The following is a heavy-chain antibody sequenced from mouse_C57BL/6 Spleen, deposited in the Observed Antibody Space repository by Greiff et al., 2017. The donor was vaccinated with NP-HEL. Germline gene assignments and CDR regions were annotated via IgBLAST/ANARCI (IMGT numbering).Heavy chain of an antibody. CDR1: GFTFSSYA. CDR2: ISDGGSYT. CDR3: ARDGSNYLAWFAY. Sequence: EVKVVESGGGLVKPGGSLKLSCAASGFTFSSYAMSWVRQTPEKRLEWVATISDGGSYTYYPDNVKGRFTISRDNAKNNLYLQMSHLKSEDTAMYYCARDGSNYLAWFAYWGQGTLVTVSA. V-gene: IGHV5-4*01. J-gene: IGHJ3*01. D-gene: IGHD2-5*01.